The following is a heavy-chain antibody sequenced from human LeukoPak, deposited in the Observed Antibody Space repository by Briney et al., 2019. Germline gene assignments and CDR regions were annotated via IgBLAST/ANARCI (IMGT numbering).Heavy chain of an antibody. V-gene: IGHV1-46*01. Sequence: ASVKVSCKASGYTFTSYYMHWVRQAPGQGLEWMGIINPSGGSTSYAQKFQGRVTMTRDTSASTVYMELSSLRSEDTDVYYCARVRAGYNSLDYWGQGTLVTVSS. J-gene: IGHJ4*02. CDR1: GYTFTSYY. CDR2: INPSGGST. D-gene: IGHD5-24*01. CDR3: ARVRAGYNSLDY.